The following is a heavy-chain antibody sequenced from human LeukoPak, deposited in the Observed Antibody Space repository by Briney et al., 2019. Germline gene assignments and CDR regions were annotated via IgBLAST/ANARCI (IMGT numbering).Heavy chain of an antibody. V-gene: IGHV4-4*07. Sequence: SETLSLTCTVSGRSISSYYWSWIRQPAGKGLEWIGRIYISGSTNYNPSLKSRVTISVDRSKNQFSLKLSSVSAADTPVYYCVTNSIGYCSGGNCYQVSDSWGQGTLVTVSS. D-gene: IGHD2-15*01. CDR3: VTNSIGYCSGGNCYQVSDS. CDR2: IYISGST. CDR1: GRSISSYY. J-gene: IGHJ4*02.